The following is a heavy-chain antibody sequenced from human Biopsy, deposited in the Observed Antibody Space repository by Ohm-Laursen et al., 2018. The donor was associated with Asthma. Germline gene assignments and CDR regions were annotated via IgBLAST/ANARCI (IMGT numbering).Heavy chain of an antibody. CDR3: ASQSSGPDFWSGYYYFDY. Sequence: SLRLSCAASGFTFSSYGMHWVRQAPGKGLEWVAVISYDGSNKYYADSVKGRFTISRDNSKSTLYLQMNSLRAGDTAVYYCASQSSGPDFWSGYYYFDYWGQGTLVTVSS. D-gene: IGHD3-3*01. V-gene: IGHV3-30*03. CDR2: ISYDGSNK. CDR1: GFTFSSYG. J-gene: IGHJ4*02.